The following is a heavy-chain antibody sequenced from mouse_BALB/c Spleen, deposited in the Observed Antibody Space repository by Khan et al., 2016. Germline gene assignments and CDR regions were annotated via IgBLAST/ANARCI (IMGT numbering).Heavy chain of an antibody. J-gene: IGHJ2*01. CDR3: ARDYDY. V-gene: IGHV1S41*01. Sequence: DLVKPGASVKLSCKASGYTFTSYWINWIKQRPGQGLEWIGRIAPGSGSTYYNEMFKGKATLTVDTSSSTAYIQLSSLSYEDSAVYVCARDYDYWGQGTTLTVSS. CDR1: GYTFTSYW. CDR2: IAPGSGST.